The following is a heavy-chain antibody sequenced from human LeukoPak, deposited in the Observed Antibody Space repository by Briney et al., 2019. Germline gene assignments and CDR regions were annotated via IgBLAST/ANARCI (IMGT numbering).Heavy chain of an antibody. D-gene: IGHD3-22*01. J-gene: IGHJ4*02. CDR2: INSDGSST. CDR3: ASEYYYDSSGVDY. Sequence: PGGSLRLSCAASGFTFSSYWMHWVRQVPGKGLGWVSRINSDGSSTSYADSVKGRFSISRDSAKNTLYLQMSSLRAEDTAVYYCASEYYYDSSGVDYGGQGTLVTVSS. CDR1: GFTFSSYW. V-gene: IGHV3-74*01.